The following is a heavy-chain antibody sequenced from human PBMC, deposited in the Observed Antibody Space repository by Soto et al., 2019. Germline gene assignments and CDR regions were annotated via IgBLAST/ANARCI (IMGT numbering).Heavy chain of an antibody. CDR2: IYYSGST. Sequence: PSETLSLTCTVSGGSISSSSYYWGWIRQPPGKGLEWIGSIYYSGSTYYNPSLKSRVTISVDTSKNQFSLKLSSLSSEDTAVYYCARVGHYYYGMDVWGQGTTVTVSS. V-gene: IGHV4-39*01. J-gene: IGHJ6*02. CDR1: GGSISSSSYY. CDR3: ARVGHYYYGMDV. D-gene: IGHD3-10*01.